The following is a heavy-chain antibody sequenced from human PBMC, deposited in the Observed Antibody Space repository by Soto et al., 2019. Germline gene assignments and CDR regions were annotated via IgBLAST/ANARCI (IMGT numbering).Heavy chain of an antibody. V-gene: IGHV3-30*02. Sequence: GGSLRLSCAASGFTFSSYGMHWVRQAPGKGLEWVAVIWYDGSNKYYADSVKGRFTISRDNSKNTLYLQMNSLRAEDTAVYYCAKDPYYYDSSGYFDYWGQGTLVTVSS. CDR2: IWYDGSNK. D-gene: IGHD3-22*01. J-gene: IGHJ4*02. CDR1: GFTFSSYG. CDR3: AKDPYYYDSSGYFDY.